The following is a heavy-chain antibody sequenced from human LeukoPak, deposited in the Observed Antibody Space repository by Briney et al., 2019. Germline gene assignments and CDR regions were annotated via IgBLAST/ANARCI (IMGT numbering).Heavy chain of an antibody. J-gene: IGHJ4*02. CDR2: IYYSGST. D-gene: IGHD5-18*01. Sequence: SETLSLTCTVSGYSISSGYYWGWIRQPPGKGLEWIGSIYYSGSTYYNPSLKSRVTISVDTSKNQFSLKLGSVTAADTAVYYCARVVSTGYTDFDYWGQGTLVTVSS. CDR3: ARVVSTGYTDFDY. V-gene: IGHV4-38-2*02. CDR1: GYSISSGYY.